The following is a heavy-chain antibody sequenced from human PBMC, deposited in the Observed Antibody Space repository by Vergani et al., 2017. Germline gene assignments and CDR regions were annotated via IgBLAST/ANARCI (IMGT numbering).Heavy chain of an antibody. Sequence: EVQLLESGGNLIQPGGSLRLSCGASGFTFSSYAMTWVRLAPGKGLQWVSAISGSGGNTFYTDSVKGRFTISRDNSKNTLYLQMNSLRAEDTAVYYCATMTSEYDILTGYVADYWGQGTLVTVSS. V-gene: IGHV3-23*01. CDR1: GFTFSSYA. J-gene: IGHJ4*02. D-gene: IGHD3-9*01. CDR3: ATMTSEYDILTGYVADY. CDR2: ISGSGGNT.